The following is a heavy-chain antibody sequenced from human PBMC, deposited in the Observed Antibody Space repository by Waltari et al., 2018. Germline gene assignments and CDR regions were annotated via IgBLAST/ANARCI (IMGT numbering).Heavy chain of an antibody. CDR2: IYSVGST. CDR3: ARDMDFWSGSPFDY. CDR1: GFTVSSNY. D-gene: IGHD3-3*01. J-gene: IGHJ4*02. Sequence: EVQLVESGGGLVQPGGSLRLSCAASGFTVSSNYMSWVRQAPGKGLEWVSVIYSVGSTYYADSVKGRFTISRDNSKNTLYLQMNSLRAEDTAVYYCARDMDFWSGSPFDYWGQGTLVTVSS. V-gene: IGHV3-66*02.